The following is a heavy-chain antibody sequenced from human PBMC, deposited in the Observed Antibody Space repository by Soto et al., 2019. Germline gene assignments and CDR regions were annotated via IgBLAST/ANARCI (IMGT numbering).Heavy chain of an antibody. V-gene: IGHV1-69*13. CDR3: VTPYYYDSSGYWYNWFDP. Sequence: SVKVSCKASGCTFSSYSISWVRQAPGQGLEWMGGIIPIFGTANYAQKFQGRVTITADESTSTAYMELSSLRSEDTAVYYCVTPYYYDSSGYWYNWFDPWGQGTLVTVSS. CDR2: IIPIFGTA. J-gene: IGHJ5*02. CDR1: GCTFSSYS. D-gene: IGHD3-22*01.